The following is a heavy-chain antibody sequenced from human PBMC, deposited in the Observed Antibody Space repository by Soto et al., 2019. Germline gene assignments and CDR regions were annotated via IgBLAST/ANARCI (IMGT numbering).Heavy chain of an antibody. D-gene: IGHD6-19*01. CDR3: ARDRGWSLFDY. J-gene: IGHJ4*02. V-gene: IGHV3-74*01. Sequence: EVQLVESGGGLVQPGGSLRLSCAASGFTFSSYWMYWVRQAPGKGLVWVSRTNSDGSDTSYADSVKGRFTISRDNAKTTLNLQMNSLRAEDTAVYYCARDRGWSLFDYWGQGTLVTVSS. CDR2: TNSDGSDT. CDR1: GFTFSSYW.